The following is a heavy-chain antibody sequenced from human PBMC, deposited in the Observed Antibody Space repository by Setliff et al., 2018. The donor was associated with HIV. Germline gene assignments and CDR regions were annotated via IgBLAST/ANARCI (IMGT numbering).Heavy chain of an antibody. CDR1: GGSISSYC. J-gene: IGHJ6*03. D-gene: IGHD3-22*01. CDR2: IFSSGST. Sequence: SETLSLTCTVSGGSISSYCWNWIRQSPGRGLEWIGFIFSSGSTKYNPSLQSRVTMSIDTSKNQFSLKLTSVTAADTAVYYCAREGDYNFDNTGYLRGGYYYYCMDVWGKGTTVTVSS. CDR3: AREGDYNFDNTGYLRGGYYYYCMDV. V-gene: IGHV4-4*09.